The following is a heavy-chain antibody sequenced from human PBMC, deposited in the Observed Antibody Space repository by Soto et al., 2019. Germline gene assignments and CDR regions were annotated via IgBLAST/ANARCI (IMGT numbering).Heavy chain of an antibody. Sequence: PWGCLRICGAACRCTFIIYGLNGFRKDQGKGLEWVSVIWYDGSYKFYADSVKGRFTISRDNSKNTLYLQMNSLRAEDTAVYYCARARYYDSSGYYSAFDYWGQGTLVTVSS. CDR2: IWYDGSYK. D-gene: IGHD3-22*01. V-gene: IGHV3-33*01. J-gene: IGHJ4*02. CDR1: RCTFIIYG. CDR3: ARARYYDSSGYYSAFDY.